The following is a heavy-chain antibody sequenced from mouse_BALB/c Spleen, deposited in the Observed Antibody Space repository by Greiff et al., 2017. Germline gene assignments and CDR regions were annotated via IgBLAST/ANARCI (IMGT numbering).Heavy chain of an antibody. Sequence: VMLVESGPGLVQPSQSLSITCTVSGFSLTSYGVHWVRQSPGKGLEWLGVIWSGGSTDYNAAFISRLSISKDNSKSQVFFKMNSLQANDTAIYYCARDDGYHWYFDVWGAGTTVTVSS. CDR1: GFSLTSYG. D-gene: IGHD2-3*01. CDR2: IWSGGST. J-gene: IGHJ1*01. CDR3: ARDDGYHWYFDV. V-gene: IGHV2-2*02.